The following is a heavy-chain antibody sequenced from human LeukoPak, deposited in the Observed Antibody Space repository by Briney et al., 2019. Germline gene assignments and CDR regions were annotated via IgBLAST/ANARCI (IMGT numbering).Heavy chain of an antibody. CDR2: INPNSGGT. CDR3: ARDSHYIVSGYYMDV. V-gene: IGHV1-2*02. J-gene: IGHJ6*03. Sequence: ASVKVSCKASGYTFTGYYMHWVRQAPGQGLEWMGWINPNSGGTNYAQKFQGRVTMTRDTSISTAYMELSRLRSDDTAVYYCARDSHYIVSGYYMDVWGKGTTVTVSS. D-gene: IGHD4-11*01. CDR1: GYTFTGYY.